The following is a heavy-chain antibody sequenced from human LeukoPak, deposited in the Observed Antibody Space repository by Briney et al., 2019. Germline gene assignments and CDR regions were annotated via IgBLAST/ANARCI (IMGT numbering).Heavy chain of an antibody. CDR1: GFTFDDYA. CDR2: ISWNSGSL. V-gene: IGHV3-9*01. CDR3: AKDEGRYFDWSPIMT. Sequence: GGSLRLSCAASGFTFDDYAMHWVRQAPAKGLDWVSGISWNSGSLGYADSVKGRFTISRDNAKNSLYLQMNSLRAEDTALYYCAKDEGRYFDWSPIMTRGQGTLVTVSS. J-gene: IGHJ4*02. D-gene: IGHD3-9*01.